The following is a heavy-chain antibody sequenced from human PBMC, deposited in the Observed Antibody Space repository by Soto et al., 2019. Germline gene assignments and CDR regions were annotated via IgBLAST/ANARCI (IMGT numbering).Heavy chain of an antibody. CDR1: GGTFSSYA. CDR2: IIPIFGTA. CDR3: ARCPFDIPGTTDYYYYGMDV. D-gene: IGHD1-20*01. J-gene: IGHJ6*02. V-gene: IGHV1-69*12. Sequence: QVQLVQSGAEVKKPGSSVKVSCKASGGTFSSYAISWVRQAPGQGLEWMGGIIPIFGTANYAQKFQGRVTITAEESTSTAYMELSSLRSEDTAVYYCARCPFDIPGTTDYYYYGMDVWGQGTTVTVSS.